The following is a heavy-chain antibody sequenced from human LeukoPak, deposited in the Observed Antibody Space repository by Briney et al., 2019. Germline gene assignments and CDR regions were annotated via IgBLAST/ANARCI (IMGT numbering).Heavy chain of an antibody. Sequence: GSLRLSCAASGFTFSSYWMSWVRQAPGKGLEWVANIKQDGSEKYYVDSVKGRFTISRDNAKNSLYLQMNSLRAEDTAVYYCARADSSSWYPDAFDIWGQGTMVTVSS. CDR2: IKQDGSEK. CDR3: ARADSSSWYPDAFDI. J-gene: IGHJ3*02. V-gene: IGHV3-7*04. D-gene: IGHD6-13*01. CDR1: GFTFSSYW.